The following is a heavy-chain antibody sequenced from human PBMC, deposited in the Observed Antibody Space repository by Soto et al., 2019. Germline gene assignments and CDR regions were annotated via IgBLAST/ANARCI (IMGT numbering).Heavy chain of an antibody. CDR2: INAGNGNT. J-gene: IGHJ5*02. D-gene: IGHD2-21*02. CDR3: ARDKGAYCGGDCYSTWFDP. CDR1: GYTFTSYA. Sequence: ASVKVSCKASGYTFTSYAMHWVRQAPGQRLEWMGWINAGNGNTKYAQKLQGRVTMTTDTSTSTAYMELRSLRSDDTAVYYCARDKGAYCGGDCYSTWFDPWGQGTLVTVSS. V-gene: IGHV1-3*01.